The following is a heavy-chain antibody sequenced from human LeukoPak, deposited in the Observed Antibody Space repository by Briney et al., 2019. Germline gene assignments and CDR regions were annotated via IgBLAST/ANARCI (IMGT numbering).Heavy chain of an antibody. Sequence: GGSLRLSCAASGFAFNSYAMKWVRQAPGKGLEWLAVVLSHGNDQYYADSVQGRFTVSRDNSKNTLYLHMDNLRVEDTAVYFCARVSKPGWFDYYYMDVWGNGTTVIVSS. CDR3: ARVSKPGWFDYYYMDV. J-gene: IGHJ6*03. V-gene: IGHV3-30*04. D-gene: IGHD3-10*01. CDR2: VLSHGNDQ. CDR1: GFAFNSYA.